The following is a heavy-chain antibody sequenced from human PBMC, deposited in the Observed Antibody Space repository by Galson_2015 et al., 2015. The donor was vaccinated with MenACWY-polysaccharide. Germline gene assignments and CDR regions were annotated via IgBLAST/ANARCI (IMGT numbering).Heavy chain of an antibody. Sequence: SLRLSCAASGFTFTNYAMSWVRQTPGEGLEWVSAITVSGDNTYYADSVKGRFAISRDNSKNTLSLQMNSLRTEDTAVYYCAKGLRGPAAGTDYFGYWGQGTLVTVSS. CDR3: AKGLRGPAAGTDYFGY. J-gene: IGHJ4*02. V-gene: IGHV3-23*01. CDR2: ITVSGDNT. CDR1: GFTFTNYA. D-gene: IGHD6-13*01.